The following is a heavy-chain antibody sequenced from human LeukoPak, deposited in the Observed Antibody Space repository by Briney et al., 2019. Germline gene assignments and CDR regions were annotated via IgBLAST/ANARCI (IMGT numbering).Heavy chain of an antibody. D-gene: IGHD6-13*01. V-gene: IGHV3-21*01. CDR2: ISSSSSYI. CDR3: ARDSIQQQLVLEDRGYPYYFEH. J-gene: IGHJ4*02. Sequence: GGSLRLSCAASGFTFSSYSMNWVRQAPGKGLEWVSSISSSSSYIYYADSAKGRFTISRDNAKNSLYLQMNSLRAEDTAVYYCARDSIQQQLVLEDRGYPYYFEHWGQGTLVTVSS. CDR1: GFTFSSYS.